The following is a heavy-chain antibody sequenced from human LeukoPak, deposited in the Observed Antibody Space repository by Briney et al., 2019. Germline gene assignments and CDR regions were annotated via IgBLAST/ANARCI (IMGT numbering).Heavy chain of an antibody. CDR1: GFIFSNYA. J-gene: IGHJ3*02. CDR3: ARGIVAPMQGAFDI. V-gene: IGHV3-21*01. Sequence: TGGSLRLSCTTSGFIFSNYAVNWVRQAPGKGLEWVSSISSSSSYIYYADSVKGRFTISRDNAKNSLYLQMNSLRAEDTAVYYCARGIVAPMQGAFDIWGQGTMVTVSS. CDR2: ISSSSSYI. D-gene: IGHD3-22*01.